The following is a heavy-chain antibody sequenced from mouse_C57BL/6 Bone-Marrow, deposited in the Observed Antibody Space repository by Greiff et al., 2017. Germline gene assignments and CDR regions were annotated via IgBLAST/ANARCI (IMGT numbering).Heavy chain of an antibody. D-gene: IGHD4-1*01. J-gene: IGHJ2*01. Sequence: QVQLKQPAAELVKPGASVKLSCKASGYTFTSYWMHWVKQRPGQGLEWIGMIHPNSGSTNYNEKFKSKATLTVDKSSSTAYMQLSSLTSEDSAVYYCAKELDYFDYWGQGTTLTVSS. CDR2: IHPNSGST. CDR1: GYTFTSYW. V-gene: IGHV1-64*01. CDR3: AKELDYFDY.